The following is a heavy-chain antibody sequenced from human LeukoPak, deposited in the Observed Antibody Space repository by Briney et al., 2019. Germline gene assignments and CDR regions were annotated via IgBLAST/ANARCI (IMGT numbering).Heavy chain of an antibody. V-gene: IGHV3-7*01. Sequence: PGGSLRLSCAASGFTLSSYWMSWVRQAPGKGLEWVANIKQDGSEKYYVDSVKGRFTISRDNAKNSLYLQMNSLRAEDTAVYYCARERSSSVAWFDPWGQGTLVTVSS. D-gene: IGHD6-19*01. J-gene: IGHJ5*02. CDR2: IKQDGSEK. CDR1: GFTLSSYW. CDR3: ARERSSSVAWFDP.